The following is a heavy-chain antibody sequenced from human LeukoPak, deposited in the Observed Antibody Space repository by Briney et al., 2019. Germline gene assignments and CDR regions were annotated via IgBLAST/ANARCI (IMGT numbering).Heavy chain of an antibody. V-gene: IGHV4-34*01. Sequence: SETLSLTCAVYGGSFSGYYWSWIRQPPGKGLEWIGEINHSGSTNYNPSLKSRVTISVDTSKNQFSLKLSSVTASDTAVYYCARGGFVYYGSGSYYYYWGQGTLVTVSS. CDR3: ARGGFVYYGSGSYYYY. J-gene: IGHJ4*02. CDR1: GGSFSGYY. D-gene: IGHD3-10*01. CDR2: INHSGST.